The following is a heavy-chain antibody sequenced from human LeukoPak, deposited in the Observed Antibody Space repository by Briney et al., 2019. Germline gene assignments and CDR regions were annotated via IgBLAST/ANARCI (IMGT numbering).Heavy chain of an antibody. J-gene: IGHJ4*02. Sequence: GGSLRLSCAASGFTFSSYWMSWVRQAPGKGRQGVANIKQVGSEKYYVDSVKGRFTISRDNAKNSLYLQMNSMRAEDTAVYYCARVGYYDSSGYYCVPYYFDYWGQGTLVTVSS. V-gene: IGHV3-7*01. D-gene: IGHD3-22*01. CDR3: ARVGYYDSSGYYCVPYYFDY. CDR1: GFTFSSYW. CDR2: IKQVGSEK.